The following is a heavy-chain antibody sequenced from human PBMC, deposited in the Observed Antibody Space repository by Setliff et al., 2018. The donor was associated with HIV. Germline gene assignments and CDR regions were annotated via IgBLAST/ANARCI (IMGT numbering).Heavy chain of an antibody. CDR2: ISSSSSTI. J-gene: IGHJ4*02. CDR3: ARDQEYYYDSSGYD. CDR1: GFSFSIYS. Sequence: PGGSLRLSCVASGFSFSIYSMNWVRQAPGKGLEWVSYISSSSSTIYYADSVKGRFTISRDNAKNSLYLQMDSLRAEDTAVYYCARDQEYYYDSSGYDWGQGTLVTVSS. D-gene: IGHD3-22*01. V-gene: IGHV3-48*01.